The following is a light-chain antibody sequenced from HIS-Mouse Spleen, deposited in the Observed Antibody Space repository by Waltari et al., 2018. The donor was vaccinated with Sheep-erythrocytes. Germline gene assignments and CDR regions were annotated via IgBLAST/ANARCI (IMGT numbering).Light chain of an antibody. Sequence: SYELTQPPSVSVSPGQTASITCSGDKLGDKYACWYQQKPGQSHVLVIYQDNKRPSGIRERFSGYNPGKTATLTISGTQAMDEADYYCQAWDSSTAVFGGGTKLTVL. CDR2: QDN. J-gene: IGLJ2*01. CDR3: QAWDSSTAV. CDR1: KLGDKY. V-gene: IGLV3-1*01.